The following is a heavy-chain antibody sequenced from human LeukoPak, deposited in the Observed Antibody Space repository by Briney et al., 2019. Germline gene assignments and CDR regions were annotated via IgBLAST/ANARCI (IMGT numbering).Heavy chain of an antibody. Sequence: GGSLRLSCAASGFTFSTYAMSWVRQVPGKGLEWVSGISNSGDNTYYANSVKGRFTISRDNSRNTLSLQMNSLRAEDTAIYYCAKDKAQLLYRAPNWFDPWGQGTLVTVSS. CDR2: ISNSGDNT. V-gene: IGHV3-23*01. CDR1: GFTFSTYA. D-gene: IGHD2-2*02. CDR3: AKDKAQLLYRAPNWFDP. J-gene: IGHJ5*02.